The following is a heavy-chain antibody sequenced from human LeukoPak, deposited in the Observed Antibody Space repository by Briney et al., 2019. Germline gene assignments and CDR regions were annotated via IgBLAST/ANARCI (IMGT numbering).Heavy chain of an antibody. V-gene: IGHV3-23*01. D-gene: IGHD7-27*01. CDR1: GLTFSSYA. CDR2: ITGSSGST. Sequence: PGGSLRLSCAASGLTFSSYAMSWVRQAPGKGLEWVSLITGSSGSTYYADSVKGRFTSSRDNSKNTLYLQMNRLRAEDTAVYYCAKSLGRGWYYYGMDVWGQGTTVTVSS. J-gene: IGHJ6*02. CDR3: AKSLGRGWYYYGMDV.